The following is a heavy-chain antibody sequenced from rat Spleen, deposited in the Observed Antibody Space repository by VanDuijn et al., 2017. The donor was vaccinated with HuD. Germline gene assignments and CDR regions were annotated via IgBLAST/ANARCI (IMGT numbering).Heavy chain of an antibody. CDR2: IWTGGIT. V-gene: IGHV2-19*01. Sequence: QVQLKESGPGLVQPSQTLSLTCTVSGFSLMGYSVHWVRQPPGKGLEWMGGIWTGGITDYNSTLKSRLSINRDTSKSQVFLKMNSLQTEDTAIYFCVRERVPGFAFYFDYWGQGVMVTVSS. CDR3: VRERVPGFAFYFDY. CDR1: GFSLMGYS. J-gene: IGHJ2*01. D-gene: IGHD1-4*01.